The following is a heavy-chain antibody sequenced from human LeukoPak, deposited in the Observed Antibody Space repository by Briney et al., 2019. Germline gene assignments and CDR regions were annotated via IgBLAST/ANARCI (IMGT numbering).Heavy chain of an antibody. CDR2: IYYSGST. CDR3: ARRDCSSTSCYLDY. J-gene: IGHJ4*02. D-gene: IGHD2-2*01. CDR1: GGSISSYY. V-gene: IGHV4-59*08. Sequence: SETLSLTCTVSGGSISSYYWSWIRQPPGKGLEWIGYIYYSGSTNYNPSLKSRVTISVDTSKNQLSLKLSSVTAADTAVYYCARRDCSSTSCYLDYWGQGTLVTVSS.